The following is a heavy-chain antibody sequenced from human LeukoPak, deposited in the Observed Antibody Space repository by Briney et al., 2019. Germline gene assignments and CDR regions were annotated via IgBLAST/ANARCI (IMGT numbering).Heavy chain of an antibody. D-gene: IGHD3-22*01. J-gene: IGHJ4*02. CDR1: GGTFSSYA. V-gene: IGHV1-69*05. Sequence: SVKVTCKASGGTFSSYAISWVRQAPGQGLEWMGRIIPIFGTANYAQKFQGRVTITTDESTSTAYMELSSLRSEDTAVYYCARDSLGYDSSGYYFRGFDYWGQGTLVTVSS. CDR3: ARDSLGYDSSGYYFRGFDY. CDR2: IIPIFGTA.